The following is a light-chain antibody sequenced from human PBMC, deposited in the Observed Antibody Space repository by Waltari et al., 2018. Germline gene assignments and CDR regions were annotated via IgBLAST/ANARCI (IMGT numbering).Light chain of an antibody. V-gene: IGKV3-15*01. CDR2: STS. J-gene: IGKJ1*01. Sequence: EIVMTQSPATLSVSPGESATLSCRASQSFRNNLAWYQQKPGQAPRLLIHSTSIWAPGIPTRFNGSGSGTEFTLSISSLQSEDFALYYCHHYNNWGTFGQGTKVEFK. CDR1: QSFRNN. CDR3: HHYNNWGT.